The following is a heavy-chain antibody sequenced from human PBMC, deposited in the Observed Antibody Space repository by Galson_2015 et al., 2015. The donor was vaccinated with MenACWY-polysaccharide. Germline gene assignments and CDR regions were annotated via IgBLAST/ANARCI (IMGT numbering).Heavy chain of an antibody. CDR1: GFTFSRAD. D-gene: IGHD6-13*01. CDR3: VRYGSRQNPHYLDY. Sequence: SLRLSCAPSGFTFSRADMHWVRQVPGKRLEWVSAIGTSGDTYYAGSVKGRFTISRENAKNSLYLQMDRLRVGDTAVYYCVRYGSRQNPHYLDYWGQVTLVTVSS. V-gene: IGHV3-13*01. CDR2: IGTSGDT. J-gene: IGHJ4*02.